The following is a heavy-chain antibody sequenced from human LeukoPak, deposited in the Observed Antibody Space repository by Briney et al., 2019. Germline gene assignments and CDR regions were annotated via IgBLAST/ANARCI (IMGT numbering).Heavy chain of an antibody. CDR2: INPNSGGT. CDR1: GYTFTGYY. J-gene: IGHJ4*02. V-gene: IGHV1-2*04. CDR3: ARDRDYYGYFDY. Sequence: ASVKVSCKASGYTFTGYYMHWVRQAPGHGLEWMGWINPNSGGTNYAQKFQGWVTMTRDTSTSTAYMELSRLRSDDTAVYYCARDRDYYGYFDYWGQGTLVTVSS. D-gene: IGHD3-10*01.